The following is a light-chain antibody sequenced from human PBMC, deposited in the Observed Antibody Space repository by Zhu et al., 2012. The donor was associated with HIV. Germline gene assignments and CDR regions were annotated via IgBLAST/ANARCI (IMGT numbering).Light chain of an antibody. CDR3: QQYHNWPPT. V-gene: IGKV3-15*01. Sequence: ETLMTQSPATLSVSPGERGTLSCRASESVRTNLAWYQQKPGQPPRLLISRASTRATAIPDRFSGSGFGTEFTLTISSLQSEDFAVYYCQQYHNWPPTFGQGTKGGSQ. CDR1: ESVRTN. J-gene: IGKJ1*01. CDR2: RAS.